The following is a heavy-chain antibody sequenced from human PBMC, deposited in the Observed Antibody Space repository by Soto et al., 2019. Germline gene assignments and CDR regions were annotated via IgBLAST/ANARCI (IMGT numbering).Heavy chain of an antibody. CDR2: IFSNDEK. CDR3: ARIWNYYDSSGSADY. Sequence: QVTLKESGPVLVNPTETLTLTCTVSGFSLSNARMGVSWIRQPPGKALEWLAHIFSNDEKSYSTSLKSRLTISKDTSKSQVVLTMTNMDPVDTATYYCARIWNYYDSSGSADYWGQGTLVTVSS. CDR1: GFSLSNARMG. D-gene: IGHD3-22*01. J-gene: IGHJ4*02. V-gene: IGHV2-26*01.